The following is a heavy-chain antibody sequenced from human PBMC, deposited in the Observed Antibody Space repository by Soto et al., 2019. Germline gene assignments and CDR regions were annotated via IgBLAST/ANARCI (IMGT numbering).Heavy chain of an antibody. D-gene: IGHD6-13*01. V-gene: IGHV3-23*01. CDR3: AKVTKRAAAGRYDYYKYGMDV. Sequence: VGSLRLSCAASGFAFSTYAMTWVRQAPGKGLEWVSVISGSGGSSYYADSVKGRFTISRDNSKNTLFLQMNGLRAEDTAVYYCAKVTKRAAAGRYDYYKYGMDVWGQGTTVTVSS. CDR1: GFAFSTYA. CDR2: ISGSGGSS. J-gene: IGHJ6*02.